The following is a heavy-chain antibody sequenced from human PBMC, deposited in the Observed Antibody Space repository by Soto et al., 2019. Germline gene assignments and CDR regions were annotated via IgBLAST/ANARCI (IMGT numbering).Heavy chain of an antibody. D-gene: IGHD3-10*01. CDR2: MYYSGST. Sequence: QVQLQESGPGLVKPSQTLSLTCTVSGDSISSGGHYWSWIRQHPGKGLEWIGYMYYSGSTYYNPYLKSRVTMLVDTSKNQFSLKLSSVTAADTAVYYCARHSGSGSSYPWRDPWGQGTLVTVSS. CDR1: GDSISSGGHY. V-gene: IGHV4-31*03. CDR3: ARHSGSGSSYPWRDP. J-gene: IGHJ5*02.